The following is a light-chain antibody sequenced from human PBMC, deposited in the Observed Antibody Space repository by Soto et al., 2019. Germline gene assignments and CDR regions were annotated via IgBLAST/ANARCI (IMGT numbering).Light chain of an antibody. CDR3: STYTSSSTPLYV. Sequence: QSALTQPASVSGSPGQSIAISCTGSSSDVGAYNYVSWYQQHPGKAPKLMIYDDSNRPSGISNRFSGSKSGNTASLTISGLQAEDEADYYCSTYTSSSTPLYVFGTGTKVTVL. V-gene: IGLV2-14*01. CDR2: DDS. J-gene: IGLJ1*01. CDR1: SSDVGAYNY.